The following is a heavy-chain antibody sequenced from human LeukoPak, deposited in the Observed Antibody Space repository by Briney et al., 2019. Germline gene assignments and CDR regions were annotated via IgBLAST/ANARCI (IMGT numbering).Heavy chain of an antibody. Sequence: GSSLRLACAASGFTFDDYAMHWVRQVPGKGLGWVGGINWRGGVIAYGASVKGRSTISREHAKNSLYLQLNSLRFEHTALYYCAKDMAVPTAPRVYAFDVWGQGALVTVP. CDR1: GFTFDDYA. CDR2: INWRGGVI. V-gene: IGHV3-9*01. CDR3: AKDMAVPTAPRVYAFDV. D-gene: IGHD5-18*01. J-gene: IGHJ3*01.